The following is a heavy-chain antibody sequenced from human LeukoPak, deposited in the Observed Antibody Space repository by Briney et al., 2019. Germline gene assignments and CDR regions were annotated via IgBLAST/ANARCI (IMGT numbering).Heavy chain of an antibody. Sequence: ASVKVSCKASGGTFSSSAISWVRPAPGQGLEWMGGIIPIFGTANYAQKFQGRVTITTDESTSTAYMELSSLRSEDTAVYYCARGRLAARLIGMDVWGKGTTVTVSS. CDR1: GGTFSSSA. D-gene: IGHD6-6*01. J-gene: IGHJ6*04. CDR2: IIPIFGTA. CDR3: ARGRLAARLIGMDV. V-gene: IGHV1-69*05.